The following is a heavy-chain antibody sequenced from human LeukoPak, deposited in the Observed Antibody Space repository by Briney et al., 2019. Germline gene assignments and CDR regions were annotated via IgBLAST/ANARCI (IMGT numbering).Heavy chain of an antibody. CDR3: ARGQFWSGYSI. CDR2: ISHRRST. Sequence: SETLSLTCAVYGGSFSGYYWSWISQPPGKGLEWIGEISHRRSTNYNPSLKSRVTMSVDTSKNQFSLNLSSVTAADTAVYYCARGQFWSGYSIWGQGTLVTVSS. CDR1: GGSFSGYY. V-gene: IGHV4-34*01. D-gene: IGHD3-3*02. J-gene: IGHJ4*02.